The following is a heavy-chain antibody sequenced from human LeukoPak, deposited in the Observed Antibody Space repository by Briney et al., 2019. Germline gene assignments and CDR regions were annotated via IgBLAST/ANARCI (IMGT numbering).Heavy chain of an antibody. Sequence: SETLSLTCTVSGGSISSYYWSWIRQPAGKGLEWIGRIYTSGSTNYNPSLKSRVTMSVDTSKNQFSLKLSSVTAADTAVYYCARVPGFCSGGSCYSDYYYYMDVWGKGTTVTVSS. J-gene: IGHJ6*03. CDR1: GGSISSYY. D-gene: IGHD2-15*01. V-gene: IGHV4-4*07. CDR2: IYTSGST. CDR3: ARVPGFCSGGSCYSDYYYYMDV.